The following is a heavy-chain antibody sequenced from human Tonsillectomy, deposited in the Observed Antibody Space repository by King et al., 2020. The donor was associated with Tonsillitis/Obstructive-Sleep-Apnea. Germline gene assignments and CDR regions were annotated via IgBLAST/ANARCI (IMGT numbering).Heavy chain of an antibody. CDR2: IYPGDSDT. V-gene: IGHV5-51*03. Sequence: QLVQSGAEVKKPGESLKISCKGSGYSFTSYWIGWVRQMPGKGLEWMGLIYPGDSDTRYSPSFQGQVTISADKSISTAYLQWSSLKASDTAMYYCARTYYDILTGYGGPLDVWGQGTMVTVSS. CDR3: ARTYYDILTGYGGPLDV. CDR1: GYSFTSYW. D-gene: IGHD3-9*01. J-gene: IGHJ3*01.